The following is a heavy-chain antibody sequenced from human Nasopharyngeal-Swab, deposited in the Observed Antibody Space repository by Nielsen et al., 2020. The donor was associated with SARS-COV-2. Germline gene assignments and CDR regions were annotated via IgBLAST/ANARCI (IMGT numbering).Heavy chain of an antibody. Sequence: SETLSLTCTVSGGSISSSSYYWGWIRQPPGKGLEWIGSIYYSGSTYYNPSLKSRVTISVDTSKNQFSLKLSSVTAADTAVYYCARRRYFDWLPSYFDYWGQGTLVTVPS. J-gene: IGHJ4*02. D-gene: IGHD3-9*01. V-gene: IGHV4-39*01. CDR1: GGSISSSSYY. CDR2: IYYSGST. CDR3: ARRRYFDWLPSYFDY.